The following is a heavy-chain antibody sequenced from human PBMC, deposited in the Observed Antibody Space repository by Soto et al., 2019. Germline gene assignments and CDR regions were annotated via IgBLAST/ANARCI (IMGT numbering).Heavy chain of an antibody. Sequence: QITLNESGPTVVKPAETLTLTCTFSGFSLTTSGVCVGWIRQSPVKAPEWLALIYWDDDKRYSASLKSRLTIPKDTCKNQVVLTMASVDPADTATYYCAHRILRTVFGLVTTTAIYFDFWGQGPPVVVSS. CDR1: GFSLTTSGVC. CDR2: IYWDDDK. J-gene: IGHJ4*02. D-gene: IGHD3-3*01. V-gene: IGHV2-5*02. CDR3: AHRILRTVFGLVTTTAIYFDF.